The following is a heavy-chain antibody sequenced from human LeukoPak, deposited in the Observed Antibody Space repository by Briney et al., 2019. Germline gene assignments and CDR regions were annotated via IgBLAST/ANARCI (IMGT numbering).Heavy chain of an antibody. J-gene: IGHJ4*02. CDR3: ASLTYYDFWSGYYTWNYFDY. CDR2: IIPIFGTA. V-gene: IGHV1-69*13. CDR1: GGTFSSYA. D-gene: IGHD3-3*01. Sequence: SVKVSCKASGGTFSSYAISWVRQAPGQGLEWMGGIIPIFGTANYAQKFQGRVTITADESTSTAYMELCSLRSEDTAVYYCASLTYYDFWSGYYTWNYFDYWGQGTLVTVSS.